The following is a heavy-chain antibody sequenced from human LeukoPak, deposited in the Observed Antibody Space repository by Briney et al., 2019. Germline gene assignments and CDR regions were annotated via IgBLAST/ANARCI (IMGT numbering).Heavy chain of an antibody. Sequence: SETLSLTCTVSGGSISSDDYYWSWIRPPPGKGLEWIGYIYYSGSTYYNPSLKSRVTISVDTSKNQFSLKLSSVTAADTAVYYCARVRFTVRKENWFDPWGQGTLVTVSS. CDR1: GGSISSDDYY. D-gene: IGHD4-11*01. CDR2: IYYSGST. J-gene: IGHJ5*02. CDR3: ARVRFTVRKENWFDP. V-gene: IGHV4-30-4*08.